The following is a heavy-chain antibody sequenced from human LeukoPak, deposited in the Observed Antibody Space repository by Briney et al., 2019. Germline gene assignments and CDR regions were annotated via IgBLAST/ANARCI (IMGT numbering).Heavy chain of an antibody. CDR3: AKETDAFDI. J-gene: IGHJ3*02. V-gene: IGHV3-9*01. Sequence: PGGSLRLSCAASGFTFDDYAMHWVRQAPGKGLEWVSGISWNSGSIGYADSVKGRFTISRDNAKNSLYLQMNSLRAEDTASYYCAKETDAFDIWGQGTMVTVSS. CDR2: ISWNSGSI. CDR1: GFTFDDYA.